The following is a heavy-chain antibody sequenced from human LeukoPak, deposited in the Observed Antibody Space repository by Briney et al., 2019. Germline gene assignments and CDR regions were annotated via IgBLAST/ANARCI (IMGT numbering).Heavy chain of an antibody. CDR3: AHTTTVVTVDY. D-gene: IGHD4-23*01. CDR1: GFSLSTSGVG. V-gene: IGHV2-5*01. J-gene: IGHJ4*02. CDR2: IYWNDDK. Sequence: SGPTLVNPTQTLTLTCTFSGFSLSTSGVGVGWIRQPPGKALEWLSLIYWNDDKRYSPSLKSRLTITKDASKNQVVLTMTNMDPVDTATYYCAHTTTVVTVDYWGQGTLVTVSS.